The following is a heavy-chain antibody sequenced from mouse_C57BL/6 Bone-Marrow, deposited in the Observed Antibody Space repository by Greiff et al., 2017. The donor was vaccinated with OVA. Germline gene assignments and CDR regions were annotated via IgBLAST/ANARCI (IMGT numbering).Heavy chain of an antibody. J-gene: IGHJ4*01. D-gene: IGHD2-12*01. CDR1: GYNFTNYW. Sequence: VQGVESGAELVRPGTSVKMSCKASGYNFTNYWIGWAKQRPGHGLEWIGDIYPGGGYTNYNEKFKGKATLTADKSSSTAYMQFSSLTSEDAAIYYCARLRRAMDYWGQGTSGTVSS. CDR3: ARLRRAMDY. V-gene: IGHV1-63*01. CDR2: IYPGGGYT.